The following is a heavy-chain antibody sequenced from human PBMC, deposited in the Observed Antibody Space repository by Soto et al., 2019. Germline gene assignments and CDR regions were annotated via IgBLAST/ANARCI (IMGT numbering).Heavy chain of an antibody. Sequence: KTSETLSLTCTVSGGSISSGGYYWSWIRQHPGKGLEWIGYIYYGGSTYYNPSLKSRVTISVDTSKNQFSLKLSSVTAADTAVYYCARAPMSITIFGVVSGAPFDYWGQGTLVTVSS. CDR3: ARAPMSITIFGVVSGAPFDY. V-gene: IGHV4-31*03. CDR1: GGSISSGGYY. CDR2: IYYGGST. D-gene: IGHD3-3*01. J-gene: IGHJ4*02.